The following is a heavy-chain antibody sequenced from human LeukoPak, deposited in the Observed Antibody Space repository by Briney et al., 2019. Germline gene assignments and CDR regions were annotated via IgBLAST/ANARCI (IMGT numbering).Heavy chain of an antibody. CDR3: ASFPTPREGIYPGDFYY. J-gene: IGHJ4*02. V-gene: IGHV1-69*13. CDR2: IIPIFGTA. D-gene: IGHD2-2*02. CDR1: GGTFSSDA. Sequence: GASVKVSCKASGGTFSSDAISWVRQAPGQGLEWMGGIIPIFGTANYAQKFQGRVTITADESTSTAYMELSSLRSEDTAVYYCASFPTPREGIYPGDFYYWGQGTLVTVSS.